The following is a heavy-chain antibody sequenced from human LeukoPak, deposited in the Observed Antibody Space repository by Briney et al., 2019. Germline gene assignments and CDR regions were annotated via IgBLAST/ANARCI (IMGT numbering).Heavy chain of an antibody. Sequence: GGSLRLSCAASGFTFSSYRMSWVRQAPGKGLEWVANIKQDGSEKYYVDSVKGRFTISRDNAKNSLYLQMNSLRAEDTAVYYCARDHNDYVWGSYRYQNWFDPWGQGTLVTVSS. D-gene: IGHD3-16*02. CDR1: GFTFSSYR. CDR3: ARDHNDYVWGSYRYQNWFDP. V-gene: IGHV3-7*01. CDR2: IKQDGSEK. J-gene: IGHJ5*02.